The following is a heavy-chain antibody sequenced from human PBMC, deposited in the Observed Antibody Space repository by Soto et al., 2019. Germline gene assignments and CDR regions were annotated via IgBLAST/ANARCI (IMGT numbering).Heavy chain of an antibody. Sequence: PSGTLSLTCTVSNDSVLTSICYWAWIRQPPGKGLEWIGTIYYTGTTYYNPSLQSRVTISIDTSKNQFSLSLNSVTAADTAVYYCARNWNLALVPAAYFDSWGQGTMVTVSS. V-gene: IGHV4-39*01. CDR1: NDSVLTSICY. J-gene: IGHJ4*02. D-gene: IGHD2-2*01. CDR2: IYYTGTT. CDR3: ARNWNLALVPAAYFDS.